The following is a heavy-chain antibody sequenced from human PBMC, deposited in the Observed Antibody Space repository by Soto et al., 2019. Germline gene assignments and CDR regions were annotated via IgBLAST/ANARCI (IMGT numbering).Heavy chain of an antibody. J-gene: IGHJ6*02. D-gene: IGHD6-6*01. CDR3: GIEARPSPYGMDV. V-gene: IGHV3-48*03. CDR2: ISSSGSTI. CDR1: GFTFSSYE. Sequence: GGSLRLSCAASGFTFSSYEMNWVRQAPGKGLEWVSYISSSGSTIYYADSVKGRFTISRDNAKNSLYLQMNSLRAEDTAVYYCGIEARPSPYGMDVWGQGTTVTVSS.